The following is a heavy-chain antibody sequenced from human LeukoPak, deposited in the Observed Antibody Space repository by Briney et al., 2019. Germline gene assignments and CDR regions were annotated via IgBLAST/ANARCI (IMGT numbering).Heavy chain of an antibody. D-gene: IGHD5-18*01. J-gene: IGHJ4*02. V-gene: IGHV4-30-2*01. Sequence: SETLSLTCAVSGGSISSGGYSWSWIRQPPGKGLEWIGYIYHSGSTYYNPSLKSRVTILLDKPKNQFSLRLSSVTAADTAVYYCARYSYGPYLDYWGQGTLVTVSS. CDR3: ARYSYGPYLDY. CDR1: GGSISSGGYS. CDR2: IYHSGST.